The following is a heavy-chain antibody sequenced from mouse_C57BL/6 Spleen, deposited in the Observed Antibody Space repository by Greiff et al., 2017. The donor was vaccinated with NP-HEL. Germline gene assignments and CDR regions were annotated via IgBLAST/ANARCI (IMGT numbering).Heavy chain of an antibody. CDR1: GYTFTDYN. D-gene: IGHD2-2*01. J-gene: IGHJ3*01. CDR2: INPNNGGT. V-gene: IGHV1-18*01. Sequence: EVQLQQSGPELVKPGASVKIPCKASGYTFTDYNMDWVKQSHGKSLEWIGDINPNNGGTIYNQKFKGKATLTVDKSSSTAYMELRSLTSEDTAVYYYARRIYYGWAYWGQGTLVTVSA. CDR3: ARRIYYGWAY.